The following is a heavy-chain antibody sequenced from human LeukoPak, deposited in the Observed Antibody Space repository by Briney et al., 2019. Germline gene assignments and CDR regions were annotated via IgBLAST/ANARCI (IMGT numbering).Heavy chain of an antibody. CDR3: ARSGVDTAMVQNPAPYYFDY. CDR2: INHSGST. CDR1: GGSFSGYY. D-gene: IGHD5-18*01. V-gene: IGHV4-34*01. J-gene: IGHJ4*02. Sequence: PSETLSLTCAVYGGSFSGYYWSWIRQPPGKGLEWIGEINHSGSTNYNPSLKSRVTISVDTSKNQFSLKLSSVTAADTAVYYCARSGVDTAMVQNPAPYYFDYWGQGTLVTVSS.